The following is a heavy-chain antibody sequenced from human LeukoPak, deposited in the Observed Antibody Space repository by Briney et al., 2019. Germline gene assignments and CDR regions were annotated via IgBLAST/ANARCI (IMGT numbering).Heavy chain of an antibody. J-gene: IGHJ4*02. D-gene: IGHD6-13*01. Sequence: GGSLRLSCAASGFTVSSNYMSWVRQAPGKGLEWVSTIIGSGGDTYYADSVKGRFTISRDTSKNTLYLQMKSLRAEDTAVYYCAKAWAAAGTFASWGQGTLVTVSS. CDR1: GFTVSSNY. CDR2: IIGSGGDT. CDR3: AKAWAAAGTFAS. V-gene: IGHV3-23*01.